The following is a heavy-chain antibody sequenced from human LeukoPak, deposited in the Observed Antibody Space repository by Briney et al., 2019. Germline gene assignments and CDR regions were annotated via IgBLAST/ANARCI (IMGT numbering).Heavy chain of an antibody. Sequence: ASVKVSCKASGYTFTGYYMHWVRQAPGQGLEWIGWINPNTGDTNYAQKFQGRVTMTRDTSISTAYMELSSLRSDDTAVYYCAPLWFGEDHWGQGTLVTVSS. D-gene: IGHD3-10*01. V-gene: IGHV1-2*02. CDR1: GYTFTGYY. CDR3: APLWFGEDH. J-gene: IGHJ4*02. CDR2: INPNTGDT.